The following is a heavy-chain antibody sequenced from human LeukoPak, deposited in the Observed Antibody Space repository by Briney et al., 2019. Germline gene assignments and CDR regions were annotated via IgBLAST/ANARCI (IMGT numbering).Heavy chain of an antibody. J-gene: IGHJ6*02. CDR1: GFTFSGYA. CDR2: ISGGGSGT. CDR3: ARSSCSTTSCQPRYYGMDV. D-gene: IGHD2-2*01. V-gene: IGHV3-23*01. Sequence: GGSLRLSCAASGFTFSGYAMSWVRQAPGKGLEWVSTISGGGSGTYYADSVKGRFTISRDNSKNTLYLQMNSLRAEDTALYYCARSSCSTTSCQPRYYGMDVWGQGTTVTVSS.